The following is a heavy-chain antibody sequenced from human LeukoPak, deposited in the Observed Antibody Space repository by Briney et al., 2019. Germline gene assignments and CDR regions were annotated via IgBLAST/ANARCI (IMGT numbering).Heavy chain of an antibody. J-gene: IGHJ3*02. V-gene: IGHV1-2*02. D-gene: IGHD6-13*01. Sequence: ASVKVSCKASGYTFIGYYMHWVRQAPGQGLEWMGWINPNSGDTNYAQKFQGRVTMTRDTSISTAYMELSRLRSDDTAVYYCARELSAAGRWGAFDIWGQGTTVTVSS. CDR2: INPNSGDT. CDR3: ARELSAAGRWGAFDI. CDR1: GYTFIGYY.